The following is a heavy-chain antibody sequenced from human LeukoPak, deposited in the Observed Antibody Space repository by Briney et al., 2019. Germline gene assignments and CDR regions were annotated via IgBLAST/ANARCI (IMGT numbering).Heavy chain of an antibody. CDR3: ARLTPSYYADSSGYYPYYHMDV. CDR1: GGPISISDYY. V-gene: IGHV4-39*02. D-gene: IGHD3-22*01. Sequence: SETLSLTCSVSGGPISISDYYWGWIRQPPGKGLEWIGGISYTGNTYYTPPLKSRVTISVDTSNNLFSLRLSSVTAGDTAVYYCARLTPSYYADSSGYYPYYHMDVWGKGTTVTVSS. J-gene: IGHJ6*03. CDR2: ISYTGNT.